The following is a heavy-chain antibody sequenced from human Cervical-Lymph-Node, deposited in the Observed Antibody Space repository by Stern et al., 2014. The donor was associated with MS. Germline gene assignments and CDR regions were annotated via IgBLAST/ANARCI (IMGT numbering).Heavy chain of an antibody. CDR2: IHYRGAT. V-gene: IGHV4-31*03. CDR1: GAPLNSGGYY. D-gene: IGHD3-16*01. J-gene: IGHJ3*02. CDR3: AAIGPLMEGAAFDI. Sequence: QVQLQESGPGLVKPSQTLSLSCTVSGAPLNSGGYYWTWIRQAPGKGLEWIGYIHYRGATLYHPPLKSRVTISVDTSENQVTLMLSSVTAADTAVYYCAAIGPLMEGAAFDIWGQGTLVTVSS.